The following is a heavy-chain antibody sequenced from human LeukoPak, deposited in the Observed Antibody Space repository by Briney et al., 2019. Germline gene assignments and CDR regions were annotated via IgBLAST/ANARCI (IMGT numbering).Heavy chain of an antibody. CDR1: GGSISSYY. CDR3: ARVFGTVFKGDYGMDV. V-gene: IGHV4-4*07. Sequence: PSETLSLTCTVSGGSISSYYWSWIRQPAGKGLEWIGRIYNSGNTNYNPSLQSRVTMSVDSSKNQFSLRLSSVTAADTAVYYCARVFGTVFKGDYGMDVWGQGTTVTVSS. CDR2: IYNSGNT. D-gene: IGHD1-1*01. J-gene: IGHJ6*02.